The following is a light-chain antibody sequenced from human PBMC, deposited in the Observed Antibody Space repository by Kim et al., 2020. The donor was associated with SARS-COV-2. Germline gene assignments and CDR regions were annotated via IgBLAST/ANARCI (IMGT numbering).Light chain of an antibody. Sequence: EIVMTQSPATLSVSPGERATLSCRASQSVSNNLAWYQQKPGQTPRLLIYGASTRATGIPARFSGSGSGTEFTLTISSLQSEDFAVYYCQQYINWPTCTFGQGTKLEI. J-gene: IGKJ2*02. CDR1: QSVSNN. CDR2: GAS. CDR3: QQYINWPTCT. V-gene: IGKV3-15*01.